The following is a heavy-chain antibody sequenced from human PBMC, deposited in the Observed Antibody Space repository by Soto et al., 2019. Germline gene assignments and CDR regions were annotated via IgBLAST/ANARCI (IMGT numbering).Heavy chain of an antibody. CDR3: ARDSQPADYFYLDF. Sequence: QVQLVQSGAEVKKPGSSVKVSCQASGGTFSSYTISLVRQAPGQGLEWMGRIIPILGIANYAEQVQGRVTTTADKSTSRAYMELISLLSEDTAVYYCARDSQPADYFYLDFWGKGTTVTVSS. J-gene: IGHJ6*03. D-gene: IGHD6-13*01. CDR1: GGTFSSYT. V-gene: IGHV1-69*08. CDR2: IIPILGIA.